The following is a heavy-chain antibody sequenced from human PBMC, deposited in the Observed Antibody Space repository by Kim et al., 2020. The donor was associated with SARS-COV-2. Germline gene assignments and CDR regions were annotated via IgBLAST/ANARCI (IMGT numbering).Heavy chain of an antibody. CDR3: ARDVITFGGGTVRYFDY. CDR2: IYYSGST. V-gene: IGHV4-59*13. CDR1: GGSISSYY. Sequence: SETLSLTCTVSGGSISSYYWSWIRQPPGKGLEWIGYIYYSGSTNYNPSLKSRVTISVDTSKNQFSMKLSSVTAADTAVYYCARDVITFGGGTVRYFDYWG. J-gene: IGHJ4*01. D-gene: IGHD3-16*01.